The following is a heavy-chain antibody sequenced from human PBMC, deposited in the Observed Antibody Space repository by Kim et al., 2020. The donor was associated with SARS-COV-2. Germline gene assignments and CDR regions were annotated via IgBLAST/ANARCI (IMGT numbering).Heavy chain of an antibody. CDR3: AKMETWGVYGSGSLDP. CDR1: GFTFSSYA. J-gene: IGHJ5*02. CDR2: ISGSGGST. D-gene: IGHD3-10*01. Sequence: GGSLRLSCAASGFTFSSYAMSWVRQAPGKGLEWVSAISGSGGSTYYADSVKGRFTISRDNSKNTLYLQMNSLRAEDTAVYYCAKMETWGVYGSGSLDPWGQGTLVTVSS. V-gene: IGHV3-23*01.